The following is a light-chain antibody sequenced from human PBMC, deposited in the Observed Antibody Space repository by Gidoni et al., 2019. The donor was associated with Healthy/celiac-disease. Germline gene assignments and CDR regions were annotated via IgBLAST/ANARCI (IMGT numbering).Light chain of an antibody. CDR2: GAS. CDR1: QSVSSSY. J-gene: IGKJ1*01. Sequence: DIVLTQSPGTLSLSPGERATLSCRASQSVSSSYLAWYQQKPGQAPRPLIYGASSRATGIPDRVSGSGSGTDFTLTISRLEPEDFAVYYCQQYGSSPPWTFGQGTKVEIK. CDR3: QQYGSSPPWT. V-gene: IGKV3-20*01.